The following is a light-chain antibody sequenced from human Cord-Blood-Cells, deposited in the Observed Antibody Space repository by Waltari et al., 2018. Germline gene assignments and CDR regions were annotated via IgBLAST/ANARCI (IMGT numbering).Light chain of an antibody. J-gene: IGKJ4*01. V-gene: IGKV1-39*01. CDR2: AAS. Sequence: IQMTQSPSSLSASVGDRVTITCRASQSISSDLNCYQQKPGKAPKRLIYAASILQSGVPSSISGSGAGTDFTLTMSSLQPEYFATYYCQQSYSTLLTFGGGTKVEIK. CDR1: QSISSD. CDR3: QQSYSTLLT.